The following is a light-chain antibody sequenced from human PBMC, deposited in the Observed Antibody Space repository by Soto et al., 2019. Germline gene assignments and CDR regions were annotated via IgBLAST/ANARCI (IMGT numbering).Light chain of an antibody. CDR2: NTS. J-gene: IGLJ3*02. CDR3: LLSYSGARV. V-gene: IGLV7-46*01. CDR1: TGAVTSGHY. Sequence: QAVVTQEPSLTVSPGGTVTLTGGSSTGAVTSGHYPYWFQQKPGQAPRTLVYNTSDKHSWAPARFSVSLLGGKAALTLSGAQPEDEPEYYCLLSYSGARVFGGGTQLTVL.